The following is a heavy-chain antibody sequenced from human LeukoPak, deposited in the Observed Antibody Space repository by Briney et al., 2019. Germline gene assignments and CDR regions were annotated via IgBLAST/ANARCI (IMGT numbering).Heavy chain of an antibody. D-gene: IGHD3-3*01. CDR1: GGSFSDYY. Sequence: SETLSLTCAVYGGSFSDYYWSWIRQPPGKGLEWIGEINHSGSTNYNPSLKSRVTISVDTSKNQFSLKLSSVTAADTAVYYCARTGLRFLEWLSVFDPWGQGTLVTVSS. J-gene: IGHJ5*02. CDR2: INHSGST. V-gene: IGHV4-34*01. CDR3: ARTGLRFLEWLSVFDP.